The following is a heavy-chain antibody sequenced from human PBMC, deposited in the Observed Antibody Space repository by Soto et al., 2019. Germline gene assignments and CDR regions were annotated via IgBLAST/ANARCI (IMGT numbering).Heavy chain of an antibody. CDR2: ISSYNGNT. CDR1: GYTFHNYG. Sequence: QVLLMQSGSEVKKPGASVKVSCKASGYTFHNYGISWVRQVPGQGLEWMGWISSYNGNTNYAPKIQGRVTVTRDTSTATAYMELRSLRSDDTAIYYCARGSESFDLWGQGTLVTVSS. D-gene: IGHD1-26*01. V-gene: IGHV1-18*01. CDR3: ARGSESFDL. J-gene: IGHJ4*02.